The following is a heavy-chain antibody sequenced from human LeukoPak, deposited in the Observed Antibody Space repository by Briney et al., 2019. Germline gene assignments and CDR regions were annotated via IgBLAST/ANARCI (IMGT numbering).Heavy chain of an antibody. V-gene: IGHV1-18*01. CDR3: ARLKFGVNSSDK. J-gene: IGHJ4*02. CDR2: ISVRDGDT. Sequence: ASVKVSCKVSGYESTCYTFHKYGINWIRQAPGQGLEWMGWISVRDGDTNYAQNIQDRVTMTTDTPTRTFYMEVRSLRSDDTAVYYCARLKFGVNSSDKWGQGTLVTVSS. D-gene: IGHD4-23*01. CDR1: GYESTCYTFHKYG.